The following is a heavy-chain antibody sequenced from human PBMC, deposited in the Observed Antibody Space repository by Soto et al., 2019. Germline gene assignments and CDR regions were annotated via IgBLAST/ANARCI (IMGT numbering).Heavy chain of an antibody. CDR3: ARPFYGDYYFDY. V-gene: IGHV4-34*01. J-gene: IGHJ4*02. D-gene: IGHD4-17*01. Sequence: QVQLQQWGAGLLKPSETLSLTCAVYGVSFSGYYWSWIRQPPGKGLEWIGEINHSGSTNYNPSVKSRVTISVDTSTNQFSLKLSSVTAADTAVYYCARPFYGDYYFDYWGQGTLVTVSS. CDR2: INHSGST. CDR1: GVSFSGYY.